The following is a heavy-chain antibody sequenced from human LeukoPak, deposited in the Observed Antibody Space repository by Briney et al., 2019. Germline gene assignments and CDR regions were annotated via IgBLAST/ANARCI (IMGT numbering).Heavy chain of an antibody. CDR2: INPNNGGT. CDR3: AREDSSSGSYYFDY. CDR1: GYTFSGYY. D-gene: IGHD3-10*01. J-gene: IGHJ4*02. Sequence: ASVKVSCKASGYTFSGYYIHWVRQAPGQGLEWMGRINPNNGGTNYAQKFQGRVTMTRDMSMSTAYMELSRLRSEDTAVYYCAREDSSSGSYYFDYWGQGTLVTVSS. V-gene: IGHV1-2*06.